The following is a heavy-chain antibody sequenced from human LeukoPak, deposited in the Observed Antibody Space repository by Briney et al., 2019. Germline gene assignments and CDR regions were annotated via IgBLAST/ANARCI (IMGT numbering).Heavy chain of an antibody. CDR1: GFTFSSYS. V-gene: IGHV3-23*01. Sequence: PGGSLRLSCAASGFTFSSYSMNWVRQAPGKGLEWVSGISGSGGNTYYADCVKGRFTISRDNSRNTLSLQMNSLRVEDTAVYYCAVAGSGTFDIWGQGTVVIVSS. J-gene: IGHJ3*02. D-gene: IGHD3-10*01. CDR3: AVAGSGTFDI. CDR2: ISGSGGNT.